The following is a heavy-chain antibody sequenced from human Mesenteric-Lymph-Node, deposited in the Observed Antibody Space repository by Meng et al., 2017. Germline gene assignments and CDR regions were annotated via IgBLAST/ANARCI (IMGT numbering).Heavy chain of an antibody. CDR2: ISYDGSNK. CDR3: ARVAPRLCYYDSSGSIRSGACDI. J-gene: IGHJ3*02. V-gene: IGHV3-30*01. CDR1: GFTFSSYA. Sequence: GESLKISCAASGFTFSSYAMHRVRQAPGKGLEWVAVISYDGSNKYYADSVKGRFTISRDKSKNTLYLQMNSLSAEDTAVYYCARVAPRLCYYDSSGSIRSGACDIWGQGTMVTVSS. D-gene: IGHD3-22*01.